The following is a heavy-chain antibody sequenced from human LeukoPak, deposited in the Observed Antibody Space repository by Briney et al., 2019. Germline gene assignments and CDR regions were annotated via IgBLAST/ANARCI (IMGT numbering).Heavy chain of an antibody. CDR2: ISSSSSYI. Sequence: GGSLRLSCAASVFTFSSYSMNGVRQAPGKGLEWVSSISSSSSYIYYADSVKGRFTISRDNAKNSLYLQMNSLRAEDTAVYYCARWGSIAAHYYYYYGMDVWGQGTTVTVSS. J-gene: IGHJ6*02. CDR3: ARWGSIAAHYYYYYGMDV. V-gene: IGHV3-21*01. D-gene: IGHD6-6*01. CDR1: VFTFSSYS.